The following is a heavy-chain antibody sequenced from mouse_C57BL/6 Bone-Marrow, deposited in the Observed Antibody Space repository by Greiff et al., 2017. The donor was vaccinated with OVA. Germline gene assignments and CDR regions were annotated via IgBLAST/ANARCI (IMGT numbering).Heavy chain of an antibody. CDR1: GYTFTSYW. D-gene: IGHD1-1*01. Sequence: QVQLQQPGAELVRPGSSVKLSCKASGYTFTSYWMHWVKQRPIQGLEWIGNIDPSDSETHYNQKFKDKATLTVDKSSSTAYMQLSSLTSEDSAVYYCARGGITTNFDYWGQGTTLTVSS. V-gene: IGHV1-52*01. CDR3: ARGGITTNFDY. J-gene: IGHJ2*01. CDR2: IDPSDSET.